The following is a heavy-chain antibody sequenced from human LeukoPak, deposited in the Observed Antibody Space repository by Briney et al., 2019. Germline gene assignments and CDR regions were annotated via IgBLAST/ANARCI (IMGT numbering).Heavy chain of an antibody. D-gene: IGHD4-17*01. CDR2: TYSSGRT. CDR1: GFSISSYY. CDR3: ARESTVTLSLLRPWGYYYMDV. V-gene: IGHV4-4*07. J-gene: IGHJ6*03. Sequence: PSETLSFTCTVAGFSISSYYWSWLPPPAGKGLEGFGRTYSSGRTNYNPSLNRRVTISVETSRNQFSVQLSPMTAATTAGYYCARESTVTLSLLRPWGYYYMDVWGKGTTVTISS.